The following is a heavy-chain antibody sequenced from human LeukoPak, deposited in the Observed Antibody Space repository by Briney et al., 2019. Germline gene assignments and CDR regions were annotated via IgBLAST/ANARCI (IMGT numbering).Heavy chain of an antibody. J-gene: IGHJ3*02. CDR1: GGTFSSYA. CDR3: ASGIAAAGNLDAFDI. V-gene: IGHV1-69*13. D-gene: IGHD6-13*01. Sequence: SVKVSCKASGGTFSSYAISWVRQAPGQGLEWMGGIIPIFGTANYAQKFQGRVTITAGESTSTAYMELSSLRSEDTAVYYCASGIAAAGNLDAFDIWGQGTMVTVSS. CDR2: IIPIFGTA.